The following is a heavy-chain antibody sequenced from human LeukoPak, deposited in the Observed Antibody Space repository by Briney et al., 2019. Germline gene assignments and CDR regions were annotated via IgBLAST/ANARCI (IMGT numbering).Heavy chain of an antibody. CDR1: GFTFSHYG. D-gene: IGHD3-9*01. CDR3: AREGHYDILTGYSPVEYYFYYMDV. V-gene: IGHV3-30*04. CDR2: ISSDGVEK. J-gene: IGHJ6*03. Sequence: QPGRSLRLSCEASGFTFSHYGIHWVRQTPGKGLEWVAAISSDGVEKHYADSVKGRFTISRDNSKSTLYLQMNSLRAEDTALYYCAREGHYDILTGYSPVEYYFYYMDVWGKGTTVTVS.